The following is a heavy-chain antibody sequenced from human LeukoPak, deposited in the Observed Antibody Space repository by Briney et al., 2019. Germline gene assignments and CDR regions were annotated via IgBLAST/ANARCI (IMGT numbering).Heavy chain of an antibody. CDR1: GGSISGNY. D-gene: IGHD5-12*01. J-gene: IGHJ4*02. Sequence: SQTLALTCTVSGGSISGNYWRWIRQPPGKGRDFIGFIYYTGTTNYNPSLKSRVTMSIATSKNQFSLKLTSVTAADTAIYYCARDLPGSSALDFWGQGTLVTVSS. CDR3: ARDLPGSSALDF. CDR2: IYYTGTT. V-gene: IGHV4-59*01.